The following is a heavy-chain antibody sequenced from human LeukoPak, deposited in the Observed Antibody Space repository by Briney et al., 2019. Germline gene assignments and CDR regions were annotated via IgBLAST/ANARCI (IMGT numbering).Heavy chain of an antibody. J-gene: IGHJ4*02. D-gene: IGHD4-11*01. CDR2: INPNSGGT. V-gene: IGHV1-2*02. CDR3: ARDPTKVDATLDY. CDR1: GYTFTGYY. Sequence: ASVKVSCKASGYTFTGYYMHWVRQAPGQGLEWMGWINPNSGGTNYAQKFQGRVTMTRDTSISTAYMELSRLRSEDTAVYYCARDPTKVDATLDYWGQGTLVTVSS.